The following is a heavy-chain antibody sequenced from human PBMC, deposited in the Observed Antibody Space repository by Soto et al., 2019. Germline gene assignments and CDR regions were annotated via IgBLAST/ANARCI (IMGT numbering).Heavy chain of an antibody. CDR1: GGSISSSSYY. D-gene: IGHD1-1*01. CDR3: ARHLRSFTRGPTYFDY. V-gene: IGHV4-39*01. Sequence: QLQLQESGPGLVKPSETLSLTCTVSGGSISSSSYYWGWIRQPPGKGLEWIGSIYYSWSTYYIPCLKRRVTISVDTSKNQFSLKLSSVTAADTAVYYCARHLRSFTRGPTYFDYWGQGTLVTVSS. J-gene: IGHJ4*02. CDR2: IYYSWST.